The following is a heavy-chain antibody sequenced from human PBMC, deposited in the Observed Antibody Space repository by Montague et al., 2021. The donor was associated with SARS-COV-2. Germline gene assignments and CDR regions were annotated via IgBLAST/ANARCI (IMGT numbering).Heavy chain of an antibody. CDR3: ARAGEDYYYDSSGFLY. CDR1: GFIFSSYE. Sequence: SLRLSCAASGFIFSSYEMNRVRQAPGKGLEWVSYISNSGDTKYYXDSVKGRFTISRDNAKNSLYLQMSSLRAEDTAVYYCARAGEDYYYDSSGFLYWGQGILVTVSS. J-gene: IGHJ4*02. V-gene: IGHV3-48*03. CDR2: ISNSGDTK. D-gene: IGHD3-22*01.